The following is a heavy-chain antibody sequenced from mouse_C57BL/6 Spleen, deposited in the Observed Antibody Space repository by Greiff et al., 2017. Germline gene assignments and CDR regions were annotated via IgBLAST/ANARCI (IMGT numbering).Heavy chain of an antibody. CDR1: GFTFSSYT. V-gene: IGHV5-9*01. D-gene: IGHD3-3*01. CDR2: ISGGGGNT. Sequence: EVQLVESGGGLVKPGGSLKLSCAASGFTFSSYTMSWVRQTPEKRLEWVATISGGGGNTYYPDSVKGRFTISRDNAKNTLYLQMSSLRSEDTALYYCARHAGTRYYFYYWGQGTTLTVSS. J-gene: IGHJ2*01. CDR3: ARHAGTRYYFYY.